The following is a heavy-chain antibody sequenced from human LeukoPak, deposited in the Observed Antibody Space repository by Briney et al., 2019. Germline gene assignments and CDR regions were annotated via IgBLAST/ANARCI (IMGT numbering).Heavy chain of an antibody. CDR3: AGDRVGDLWFVEEFDY. V-gene: IGHV3-7*01. CDR2: INQDGTEK. Sequence: GGSLRLSCAASGFTFSSYWMTWVRQAPGKGLAWVANINQDGTEKYYVDSVKGRFTISKDNANNSLYLQMNSLRAEDTAVYYLAGDRVGDLWFVEEFDYWGQGTLVTVSS. J-gene: IGHJ4*02. D-gene: IGHD3-10*01. CDR1: GFTFSSYW.